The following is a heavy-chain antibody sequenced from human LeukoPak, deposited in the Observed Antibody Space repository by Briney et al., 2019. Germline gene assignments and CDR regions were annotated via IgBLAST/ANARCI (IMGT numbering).Heavy chain of an antibody. D-gene: IGHD4/OR15-4a*01. CDR1: GFTFSSYS. CDR3: ARDVPLGSYGANL. V-gene: IGHV3-21*01. J-gene: IGHJ4*02. Sequence: GGSLRLSCAASGFTFSSYSMNWVRQAPGKGLEWVSSISSSSSYIYYADSVKGRFTISRDNAKNSLYLQMKILRAEDTAVYYCARDVPLGSYGANLWGQGTLVTVSS. CDR2: ISSSSSYI.